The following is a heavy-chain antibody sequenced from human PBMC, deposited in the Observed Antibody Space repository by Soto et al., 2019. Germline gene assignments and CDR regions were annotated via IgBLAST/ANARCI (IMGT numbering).Heavy chain of an antibody. CDR2: IWYDGSTK. D-gene: IGHD5-12*01. CDR1: GFTFSSYG. Sequence: VQLLESGGGLVQPGRSLRLSCAASGFTFSSYGMSWVRQAPGKGLEWVAAIWYDGSTKYYAASVKGRFTISRDNSKNTLYLQMNSLIAEDAAVFYCARGSGYSGYDLDYWGQGTLVTVSS. J-gene: IGHJ4*02. CDR3: ARGSGYSGYDLDY. V-gene: IGHV3-33*01.